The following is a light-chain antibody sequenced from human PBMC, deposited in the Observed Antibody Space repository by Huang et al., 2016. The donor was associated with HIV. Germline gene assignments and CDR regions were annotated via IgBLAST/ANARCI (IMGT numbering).Light chain of an antibody. Sequence: DIQMTQSPSAMSASVGDRVTLTCRASQGISNYLAWFQQKPGKVPKRLISAASSLQSGVQSRFSGSGSGTEFTLTISSLQSEDFATYYCLQYNSYPLTFGGGTKVEIK. CDR2: AAS. J-gene: IGKJ4*01. V-gene: IGKV1-17*03. CDR3: LQYNSYPLT. CDR1: QGISNY.